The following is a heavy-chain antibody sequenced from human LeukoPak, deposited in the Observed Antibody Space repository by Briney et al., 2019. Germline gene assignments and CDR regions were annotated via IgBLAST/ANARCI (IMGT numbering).Heavy chain of an antibody. CDR2: INHSGST. CDR3: ARADKAARRGFGY. CDR1: GGSFSGYY. Sequence: SETLSLTCAVYGGSFSGYYWSWIRQPPGKGLEWIGEINHSGSTNYNPSLKSRVTTSVDTSKNQFSLKLSSVTAADTAVYYCARADKAARRGFGYWGQGTLVTVSS. V-gene: IGHV4-34*01. D-gene: IGHD6-6*01. J-gene: IGHJ4*02.